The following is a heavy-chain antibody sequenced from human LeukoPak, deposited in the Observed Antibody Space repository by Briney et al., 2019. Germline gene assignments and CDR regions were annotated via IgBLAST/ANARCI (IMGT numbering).Heavy chain of an antibody. J-gene: IGHJ4*02. CDR1: GGSINSYY. D-gene: IGHD3-22*01. CDR2: INHSGST. V-gene: IGHV4-34*01. CDR3: ARRDMNYYDSSGYYRAVTLPDY. Sequence: PSETLSLTCTVSGGSINSYYWSWIRQPPGKGLEWIGEINHSGSTNYNPSLKSRVTISVDTSKNQFSLKLSSVTAADTAVYYCARRDMNYYDSSGYYRAVTLPDYWGQGTLVTVSS.